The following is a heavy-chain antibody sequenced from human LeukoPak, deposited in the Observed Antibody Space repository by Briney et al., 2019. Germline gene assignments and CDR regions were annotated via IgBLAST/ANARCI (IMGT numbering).Heavy chain of an antibody. CDR2: ISSSSSTI. CDR1: GFTFSSYS. CDR3: ARSKPYYDDPETIDY. Sequence: GGSLRLSCAASGFTFSSYSMNWVRQAPGKGLEWVSYISSSSSTIYYADPVKGRFTISRDNAKDSLYLQMNSLRAEDTAVYYCARSKPYYDDPETIDYWGQGTLVTVSS. V-gene: IGHV3-48*01. J-gene: IGHJ4*02. D-gene: IGHD3-22*01.